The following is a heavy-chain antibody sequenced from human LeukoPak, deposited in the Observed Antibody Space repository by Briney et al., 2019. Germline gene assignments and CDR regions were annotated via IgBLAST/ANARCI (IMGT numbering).Heavy chain of an antibody. CDR3: AREPMRGRAGDNAFDI. J-gene: IGHJ3*02. CDR1: GYIFNVYD. V-gene: IGHV1-8*01. D-gene: IGHD7-27*01. Sequence: ASVKVSCKASGYIFNVYDINWVRQAAGQGLEWMGWMNPNSGNTGYAQKFQGRVTMTRDTSMTTAYTELNSLTSEDTAVYYCAREPMRGRAGDNAFDIWGQGTKVTVSS. CDR2: MNPNSGNT.